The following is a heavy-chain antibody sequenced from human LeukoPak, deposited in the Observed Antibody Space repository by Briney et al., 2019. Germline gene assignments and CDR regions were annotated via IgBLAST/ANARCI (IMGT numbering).Heavy chain of an antibody. V-gene: IGHV3-74*01. Sequence: GSLRLSCAASGFTFSIYWVHWVRQAPGKGLVWVSSINSDGSSTSYADSVKGRFTISRDNAKNTLYLQMNTLRAEDTAVYYCASLDYWGQGTPLTVSS. CDR2: INSDGSST. CDR1: GFTFSIYW. CDR3: ASLDY. J-gene: IGHJ4*02.